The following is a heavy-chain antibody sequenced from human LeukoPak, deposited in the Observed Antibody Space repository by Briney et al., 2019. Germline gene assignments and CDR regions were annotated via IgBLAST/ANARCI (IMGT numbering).Heavy chain of an antibody. CDR1: GLTVSSNY. V-gene: IGHV3-66*01. J-gene: IGHJ5*02. D-gene: IGHD3-10*01. CDR3: ARGSYGSGSYGDNWFDP. Sequence: SGGSLRLSCAASGLTVSSNYMNWVRQAPEKGLEWVSVIYSGGSTYYADSVKGRFTISRDNSKNTLYLQMNSLRAEDTAVYYCARGSYGSGSYGDNWFDPWGQGTLVTVSS. CDR2: IYSGGST.